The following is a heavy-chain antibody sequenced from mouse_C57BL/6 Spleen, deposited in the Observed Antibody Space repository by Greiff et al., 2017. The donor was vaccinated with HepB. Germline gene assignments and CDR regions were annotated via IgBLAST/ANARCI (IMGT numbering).Heavy chain of an antibody. V-gene: IGHV5-17*01. CDR1: GFTFSDYG. CDR3: ARGGMVRNWYFDV. CDR2: ISSGSSTI. Sequence: VQLQQSGGGLVKPGGSLKLSCAASGFTFSDYGMHWVRQAPEKGLEWVAYISSGSSTIYYADTVKGRFTISRDNAKNTLFLQMTSLRSEDTAMYYCARGGMVRNWYFDVWGTGTTVTVSS. J-gene: IGHJ1*03. D-gene: IGHD2-3*01.